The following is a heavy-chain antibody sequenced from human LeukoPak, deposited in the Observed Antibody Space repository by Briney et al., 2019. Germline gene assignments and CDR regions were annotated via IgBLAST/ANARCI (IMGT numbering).Heavy chain of an antibody. CDR2: ISYDGTKI. D-gene: IGHD3-3*02. CDR3: ARDSVKLPGISYFDN. J-gene: IGHJ1*01. CDR1: GFSFSTHK. V-gene: IGHV3-30-3*01. Sequence: GGSLRLSCAASGFSFSTHKMNWVRQAPGKGLEWVAVISYDGTKIYYANSAKGRFTISRDNSKNMVYLQMNSLRAEDTALYYCARDSVKLPGISYFDNWGQGTLVTVSS.